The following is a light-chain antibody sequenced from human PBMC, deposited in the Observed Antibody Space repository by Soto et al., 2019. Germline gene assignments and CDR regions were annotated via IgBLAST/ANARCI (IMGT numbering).Light chain of an antibody. J-gene: IGKJ1*01. Sequence: EIVLTQSPGTLSLSPGERATLSCRASQSVRSIYVAWYQQKPGQAPRLLIFDASSRATGIPDRFSGSGSGTDFTLSISRLEPEDFAVYYCHQYGASPATFGQGTKVEIK. CDR1: QSVRSIY. CDR3: HQYGASPAT. V-gene: IGKV3-20*01. CDR2: DAS.